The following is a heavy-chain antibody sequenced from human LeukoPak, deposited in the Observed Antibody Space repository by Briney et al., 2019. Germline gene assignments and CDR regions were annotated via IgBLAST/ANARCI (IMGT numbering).Heavy chain of an antibody. Sequence: GGSLRLSCAASGFAFSSYGMSWVRQAPGKGLEWVSDISSTGGNTYYAESVKGRFTISRDNSKNTLYLQMNSLRAEDTAIYYCAFPAHHWLVRGAFDIWGQGTMVTVSS. V-gene: IGHV3-23*01. D-gene: IGHD6-19*01. CDR2: ISSTGGNT. J-gene: IGHJ3*02. CDR3: AFPAHHWLVRGAFDI. CDR1: GFAFSSYG.